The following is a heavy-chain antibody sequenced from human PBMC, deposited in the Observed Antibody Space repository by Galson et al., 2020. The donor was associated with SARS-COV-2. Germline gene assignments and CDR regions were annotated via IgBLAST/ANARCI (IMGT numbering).Heavy chain of an antibody. CDR2: IYPGDSHT. V-gene: IGHV5-51*01. CDR3: ARHGASSGWYEGIDY. J-gene: IGHJ4*02. Sequence: GESLKISCQSSGYSFTNYWIGWVRQMPGNGLEWMGVIYPGDSHTIYSPSFQGQVTISADKSISTAYLQWSSLKASDTAMYYCARHGASSGWYEGIDYWGQGTLVTVSS. D-gene: IGHD6-19*01. CDR1: GYSFTNYW.